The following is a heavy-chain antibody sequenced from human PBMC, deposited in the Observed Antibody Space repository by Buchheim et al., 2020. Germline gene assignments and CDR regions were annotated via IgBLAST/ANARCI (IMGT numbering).Heavy chain of an antibody. D-gene: IGHD3-3*01. J-gene: IGHJ6*02. CDR3: AREAKYYDFWSGYYTRYYGMDV. Sequence: QVQLQESGPGLVKPSQTLSLTCTVSGGSISSGGYYWSWIRQHPGKGLEWIGYIYYSGSTYYNPSLKSRVPISVDTSKNQFSLKLSSVTAADTAVYYCAREAKYYDFWSGYYTRYYGMDVWGQGTT. CDR1: GGSISSGGYY. CDR2: IYYSGST. V-gene: IGHV4-31*03.